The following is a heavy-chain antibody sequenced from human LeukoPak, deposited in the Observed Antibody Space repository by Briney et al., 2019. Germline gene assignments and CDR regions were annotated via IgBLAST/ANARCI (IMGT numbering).Heavy chain of an antibody. D-gene: IGHD6-25*01. J-gene: IGHJ4*02. CDR3: ARHAAHRNFDY. Sequence: RPSETLSLTCTVSGGSISSSTYYWSWIRQPPGKGLEWIGYIYYSGSTSYSPSLKSRVTISVDTSKNQFSLKLSSVAAADTAVYYCARHAAHRNFDYWGQGTLVTVSS. CDR1: GGSISSSTYY. V-gene: IGHV4-61*05. CDR2: IYYSGST.